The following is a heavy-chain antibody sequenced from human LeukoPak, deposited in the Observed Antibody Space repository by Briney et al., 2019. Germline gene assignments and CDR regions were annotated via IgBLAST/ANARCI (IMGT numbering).Heavy chain of an antibody. CDR3: ARVRYCSSTSCYIHFDY. J-gene: IGHJ4*02. CDR1: GGSFSGYY. V-gene: IGHV4-34*01. CDR2: INHSGST. D-gene: IGHD2-2*02. Sequence: SETLSLTCAVYGGSFSGYYWSWIRQPPGKGLEWIGEINHSGSTNYNPSLKSRVTTSVDTSKNQFSLKLSSVTAADTAVYYCARVRYCSSTSCYIHFDYWGQGTLVTVSS.